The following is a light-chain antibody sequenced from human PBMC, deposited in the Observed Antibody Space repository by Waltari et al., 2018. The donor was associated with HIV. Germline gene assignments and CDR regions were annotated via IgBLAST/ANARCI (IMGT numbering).Light chain of an antibody. CDR1: ALAKQN. V-gene: IGLV3-25*03. CDR3: ESADSTGSYYL. CDR2: AGT. Sequence: SYELTQPPSVSVSPDQTATITCSGDALAKQNSYWYQQKAGQAPVLVIFAGTERPSGIPERFSGTRSETTVTLTITGVQAEDEADYYCESADSTGSYYLFGRGTRLTVL. J-gene: IGLJ1*01.